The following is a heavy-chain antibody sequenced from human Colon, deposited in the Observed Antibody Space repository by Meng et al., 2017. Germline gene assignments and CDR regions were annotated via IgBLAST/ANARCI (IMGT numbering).Heavy chain of an antibody. CDR1: GFTFSSYS. CDR2: IRSSSSHI. J-gene: IGHJ4*02. D-gene: IGHD3-22*01. V-gene: IGHV3-21*01. CDR3: AKGDPDYDSSGYYPGRFEY. Sequence: EVQLVESGGGLVKPGGSLRRSWAASGFTFSSYSMNWVRQAPGKGLEWVSSIRSSSSHIYYVDSVKGRFTISRDNAKNSLYLQMNSLRAEDTAVYYCAKGDPDYDSSGYYPGRFEYWGQGILVTVSS.